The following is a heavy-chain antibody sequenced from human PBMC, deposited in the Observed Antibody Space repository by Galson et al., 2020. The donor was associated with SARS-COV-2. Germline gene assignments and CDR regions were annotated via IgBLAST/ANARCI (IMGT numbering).Heavy chain of an antibody. D-gene: IGHD3-22*01. Sequence: GESLKISCAASGFTFSSSSMSWVRQAPGKGLEWVPYISSSSRNIYYADSVKGRFTISRDNAKKSLYLQMNSLRAEDTAVYFCARVPDYYDSSGYYGNHFDYWGQGTLVTVSS. CDR2: ISSSSRNI. J-gene: IGHJ4*02. CDR3: ARVPDYYDSSGYYGNHFDY. CDR1: GFTFSSSS. V-gene: IGHV3-48*04.